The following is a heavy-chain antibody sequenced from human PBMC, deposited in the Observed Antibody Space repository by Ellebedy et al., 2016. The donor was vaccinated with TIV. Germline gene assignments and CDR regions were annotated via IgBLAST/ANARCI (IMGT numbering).Heavy chain of an antibody. CDR2: IDPSDSYT. CDR1: GYSFTSYW. Sequence: GGSLRLXXKGSGYSFTSYWISWVRQMPGKGLEWMGRIDPSDSYTNYSPSFQGHVTISADKSISTAYLQWSSLKASDTAMYYCATTVVTAAAFDIWGQGTMVTVSS. J-gene: IGHJ3*02. D-gene: IGHD2-21*02. CDR3: ATTVVTAAAFDI. V-gene: IGHV5-10-1*01.